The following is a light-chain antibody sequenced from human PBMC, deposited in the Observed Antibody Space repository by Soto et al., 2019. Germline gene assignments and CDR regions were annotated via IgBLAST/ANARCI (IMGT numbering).Light chain of an antibody. J-gene: IGKJ1*01. CDR2: AAS. CDR3: QKSYATPWT. CDR1: QSIITY. Sequence: DIQMTQSPSSLSASVGDRVTITCRASQSIITYLNWYQQKPGKAPQLLIYAASSFQSGVPSRFRGSGSGTDFTITDSSLQPEDFATYYCQKSYATPWTFGQATKAEIK. V-gene: IGKV1-39*01.